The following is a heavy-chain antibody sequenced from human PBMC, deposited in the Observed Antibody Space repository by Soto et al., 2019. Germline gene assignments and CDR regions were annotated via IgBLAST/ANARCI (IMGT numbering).Heavy chain of an antibody. V-gene: IGHV3-9*01. CDR2: ISWNSGSI. J-gene: IGHJ6*03. CDR1: GFTFDDYA. CDR3: AKDLVDYYGSGSYSNNYYYYYYMDV. Sequence: GGSLRLSCAASGFTFDDYAMHWVRQAPGKGLEWVSGISWNSGSIGYADSVKGRFTISRDNAKNSLYLQMNSLRAEDTALYYCAKDLVDYYGSGSYSNNYYYYYYMDVWGKGTTVTVSS. D-gene: IGHD3-10*01.